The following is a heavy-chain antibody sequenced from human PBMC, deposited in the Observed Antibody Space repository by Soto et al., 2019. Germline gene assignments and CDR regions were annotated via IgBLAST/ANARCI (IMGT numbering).Heavy chain of an antibody. J-gene: IGHJ3*02. CDR3: ARRYGYGTFDI. V-gene: IGHV4-59*01. CDR1: GGSISSYY. CDR2: IYYSGST. D-gene: IGHD5-18*01. Sequence: PSETLSLTCTVFGGSISSYYWSWIRQPPGKGLEWIGYIYYSGSTKYNPSLKSRVSISVDTSKNQFSLKLSSVTAADTAVYFCARRYGYGTFDIWGQGTMVT.